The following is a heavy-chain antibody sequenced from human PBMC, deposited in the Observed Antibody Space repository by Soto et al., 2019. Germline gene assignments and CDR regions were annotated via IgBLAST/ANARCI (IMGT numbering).Heavy chain of an antibody. V-gene: IGHV1-2*02. CDR1: GYTFTGYY. CDR3: ARGQMPLMRLGAFDI. J-gene: IGHJ3*02. Sequence: ASVKVSCKASGYTFTGYYMHWVRQAPGQGLEWMGWINPNSGGTNYAQKFQGRVTISVDTSKNQFSLKLSSVTAADTAVYYCARGQMPLMRLGAFDIWGQGTMVTVSS. CDR2: INPNSGGT. D-gene: IGHD2-2*01.